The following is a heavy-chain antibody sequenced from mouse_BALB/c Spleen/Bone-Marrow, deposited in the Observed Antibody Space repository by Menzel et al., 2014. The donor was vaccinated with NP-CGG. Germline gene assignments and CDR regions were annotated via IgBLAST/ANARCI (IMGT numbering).Heavy chain of an antibody. CDR2: ISSGSSTI. J-gene: IGHJ2*01. D-gene: IGHD1-1*01. CDR1: GFTFSSFG. V-gene: IGHV5-17*02. CDR3: ARSGSSSGYFDY. Sequence: VQLKESGGGLVQPGGSRKLSCAASGFTFSSFGMHWVRQAPEEGLEWVAYISSGSSTIYYADTVMGRFTISRDNPKNTLFLQMTSLRSEDTAMYYCARSGSSSGYFDYWGQGTTLTVSS.